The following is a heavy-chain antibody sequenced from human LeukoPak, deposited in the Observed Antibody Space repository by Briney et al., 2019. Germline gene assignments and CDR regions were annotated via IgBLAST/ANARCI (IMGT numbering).Heavy chain of an antibody. V-gene: IGHV4-39*07. CDR2: IYYSGST. CDR1: GGSISSSSYY. Sequence: SETLSLTCTVSGGSISSSSYYWGWIRQPPGKGLEWIGSIYYSGSTYYNPSLKSRVTISVDTSKNQFSLKLSSVTAADTAVHYCARGRRGRSSTVVTMPVLFLDYWGQGTLVTVSS. J-gene: IGHJ4*02. D-gene: IGHD4-23*01. CDR3: ARGRRGRSSTVVTMPVLFLDY.